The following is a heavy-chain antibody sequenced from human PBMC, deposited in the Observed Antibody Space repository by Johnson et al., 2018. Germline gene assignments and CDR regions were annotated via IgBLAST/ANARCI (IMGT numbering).Heavy chain of an antibody. Sequence: VQLVQCGGGVVQPGGSLRLSCAASGFTFSSYAMSWLRQAPGKGLQWVSSISYSGGSTYYADSVKGRITISRDNSKNTLYLQMNSLRAEDTAVYYCAKSCDYSHLYYYMDVWGKGTTVTVSS. V-gene: IGHV3-23*04. CDR3: AKSCDYSHLYYYMDV. J-gene: IGHJ6*03. D-gene: IGHD4-11*01. CDR1: GFTFSSYA. CDR2: ISYSGGST.